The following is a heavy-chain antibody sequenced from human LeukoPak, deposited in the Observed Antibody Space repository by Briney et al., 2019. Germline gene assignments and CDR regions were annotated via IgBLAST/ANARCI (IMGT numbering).Heavy chain of an antibody. D-gene: IGHD3-22*01. CDR1: GGPFSGYY. Sequence: SETLSLTCAVYGGPFSGYYWSWIRQPPGKGLEWIGEINHSGSTNYNPSLKSRVTISVDTSKNQFSLKLSSVTAADTAVYYCARAAVIVVVITTYNWFDPWGQGTLVTVSS. V-gene: IGHV4-34*01. J-gene: IGHJ5*02. CDR2: INHSGST. CDR3: ARAAVIVVVITTYNWFDP.